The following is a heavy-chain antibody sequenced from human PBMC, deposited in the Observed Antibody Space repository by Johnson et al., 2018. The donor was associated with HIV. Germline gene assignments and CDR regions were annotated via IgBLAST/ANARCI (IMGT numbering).Heavy chain of an antibody. CDR2: IWYDGSNK. V-gene: IGHV3-33*06. CDR1: GFTFSSYG. J-gene: IGHJ3*02. CDR3: AKAARNYGGNLDSFDI. Sequence: QVQLVESGGGVVQPGRSLRLSCAASGFTFSSYGMHWVRQAPGKGLEWVAVIWYDGSNKYYGDSVKGRFTISRDNSKNTLYLQMNNLRAEDTAVYYCAKAARNYGGNLDSFDIWGQGTMVTVSS. D-gene: IGHD4-23*01.